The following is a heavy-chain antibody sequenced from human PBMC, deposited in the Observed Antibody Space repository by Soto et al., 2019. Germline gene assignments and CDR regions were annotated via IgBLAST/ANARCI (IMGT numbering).Heavy chain of an antibody. J-gene: IGHJ4*02. Sequence: QVQLQESGPGLVKPSETLSLTCTVSGGSISSYYWSWIRQPPGKGLEWIGYIYYSGSTNYNPSLKSRVTISVDTSKTQFSLMLSSVTAADTAVYYCARVRWTVAGPGHFDYWGQGTLVTVSS. D-gene: IGHD6-19*01. CDR3: ARVRWTVAGPGHFDY. CDR1: GGSISSYY. V-gene: IGHV4-59*01. CDR2: IYYSGST.